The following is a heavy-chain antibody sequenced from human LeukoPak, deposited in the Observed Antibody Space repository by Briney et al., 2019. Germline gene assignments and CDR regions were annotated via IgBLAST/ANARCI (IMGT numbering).Heavy chain of an antibody. D-gene: IGHD6-6*01. V-gene: IGHV4-34*01. CDR3: ARGLGISSSGY. Sequence: PSETLSLTCAVYGGSFSGYYWSWIRQPPGKGLEWIGEINHSGSTNYNPSLKSRVTISVDTSKNQFSLKLSSVTAADTAVYYCARGLGISSSGYWGQGTLVTVSS. CDR1: GGSFSGYY. CDR2: INHSGST. J-gene: IGHJ4*02.